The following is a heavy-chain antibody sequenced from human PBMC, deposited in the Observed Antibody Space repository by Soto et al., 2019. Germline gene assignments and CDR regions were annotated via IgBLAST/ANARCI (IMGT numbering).Heavy chain of an antibody. V-gene: IGHV1-2*02. J-gene: IGHJ4*02. CDR1: GPTFIAYY. Sequence: QLVQSGAEVKKPGASVRVSCKTSGPTFIAYYIHWVRQAPGQGLEWMGWIDPKRGGTTYEQKLLSRVTMTRDTSINTAYMNLNRLTSDDTAVYYCARVSVDVPEWGQGTLITVSS. CDR3: ARVSVDVPE. CDR2: IDPKRGGT. D-gene: IGHD5-12*01.